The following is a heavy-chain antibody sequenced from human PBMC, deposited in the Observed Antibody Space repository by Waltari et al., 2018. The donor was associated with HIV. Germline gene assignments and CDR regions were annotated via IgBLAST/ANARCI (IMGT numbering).Heavy chain of an antibody. CDR2: INPNSGNT. CDR3: ARDGVGDAAFDY. Sequence: QVQLLQSGPEVRKPGASVKVSCRASGYNFPRYYMHWVRQAPGQGLEWMGWINPNSGNTHFAQKFKGRVTLTRVTSIRTAYLEMRRLKSDDTAIYYCARDGVGDAAFDYWGQGTLVTVS. V-gene: IGHV1-2*02. D-gene: IGHD1-26*01. J-gene: IGHJ4*02. CDR1: GYNFPRYY.